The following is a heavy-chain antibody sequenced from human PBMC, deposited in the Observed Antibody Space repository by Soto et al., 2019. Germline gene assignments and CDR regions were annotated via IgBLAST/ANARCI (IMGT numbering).Heavy chain of an antibody. J-gene: IGHJ6*04. CDR2: IYYSGST. V-gene: IGHV4-59*01. Sequence: QVQLQESGPGLVKPSETLSLTCTVSGGSISSYYWSWIRQPPGKGLEWIGYIYYSGSTNYNPSLRLRVPIAVATPKYWFSRKLAFVPPGATAVFSWARVSSLAAAGPYGRDAWGKGTTVTVSP. CDR1: GGSISSYY. CDR3: ARVSSLAAAGPYGRDA. D-gene: IGHD6-13*01.